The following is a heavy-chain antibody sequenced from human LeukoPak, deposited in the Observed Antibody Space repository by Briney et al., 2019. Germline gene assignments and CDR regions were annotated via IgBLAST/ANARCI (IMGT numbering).Heavy chain of an antibody. V-gene: IGHV4-39*01. D-gene: IGHD3-22*01. CDR2: IYYGGNT. J-gene: IGHJ4*02. CDR1: GGSISSSGYY. Sequence: SETLSLTCTVSGGSISSSGYYWGWIRQPPGKGLEWIGNIYYGGNTYYNPSLKSRLTISVDTSKNQFSLKLTSVTAADTAVYYCTRLRDSSGYYSRVWGQGTLVTVSS. CDR3: TRLRDSSGYYSRV.